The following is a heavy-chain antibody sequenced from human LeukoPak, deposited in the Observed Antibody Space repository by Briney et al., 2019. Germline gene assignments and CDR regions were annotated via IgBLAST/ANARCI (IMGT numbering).Heavy chain of an antibody. Sequence: SETLSLTCTVSGGSISSYYWSWIRQPPGKGLEWIGYIYYSGSTNYNPSLKSRVTISVDTPKNQFSLKLSSVTAADTAVYYCARGGGYDSWFDPWGQGTLVTVSS. CDR3: ARGGGYDSWFDP. J-gene: IGHJ5*02. CDR1: GGSISSYY. D-gene: IGHD5-12*01. V-gene: IGHV4-59*01. CDR2: IYYSGST.